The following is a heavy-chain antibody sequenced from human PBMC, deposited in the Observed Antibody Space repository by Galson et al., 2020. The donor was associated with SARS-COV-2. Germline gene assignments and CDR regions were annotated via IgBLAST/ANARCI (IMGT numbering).Heavy chain of an antibody. Sequence: ASETLSLTCTVSGDSLSSWSWTWIRQPPGKGLQWIGDPFESGSTNSNPTLWGRVTISVDTSKSHFSLRLSSVTAADTAMYYCARVTYYYNSSGQRSYALDIWGQGTEVTVSS. J-gene: IGHJ3*02. CDR2: PFESGST. CDR3: ARVTYYYNSSGQRSYALDI. D-gene: IGHD3-22*01. V-gene: IGHV4-59*01. CDR1: GDSLSSWS.